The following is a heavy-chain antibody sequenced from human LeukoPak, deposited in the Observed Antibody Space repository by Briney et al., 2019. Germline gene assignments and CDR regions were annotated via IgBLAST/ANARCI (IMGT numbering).Heavy chain of an antibody. Sequence: SETLSLTCAVYGGSFSSYYWSWIRQPPGKGLEWIGEINHSGSTNYNPSLKSRVTISVDTSKNQFSLKLSSVTAADTAVYYCARGGGSYRYTATWGQGTLVTVSS. CDR3: ARGGGSYRYTAT. V-gene: IGHV4-34*01. CDR2: INHSGST. J-gene: IGHJ5*02. CDR1: GGSFSSYY. D-gene: IGHD3-16*02.